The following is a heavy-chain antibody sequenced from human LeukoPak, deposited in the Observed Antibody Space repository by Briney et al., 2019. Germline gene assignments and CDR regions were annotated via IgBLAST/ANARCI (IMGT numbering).Heavy chain of an antibody. CDR3: AKALSKLILGMDV. D-gene: IGHD6-6*01. V-gene: IGHV3-30*18. CDR1: GFTFSSYG. J-gene: IGHJ6*02. Sequence: GGSLRLSCAASGFTFSSYGMHWVRQAPGKGLEWVAVISYDGSNKYYADSVKGRFTISRDNSKSTLYLQMNSLRAEDTAVYYCAKALSKLILGMDVWGQGTTVTVSS. CDR2: ISYDGSNK.